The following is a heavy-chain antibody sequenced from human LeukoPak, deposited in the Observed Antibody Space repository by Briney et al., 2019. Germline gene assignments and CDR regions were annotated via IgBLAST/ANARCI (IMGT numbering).Heavy chain of an antibody. CDR2: IYTSGST. D-gene: IGHD2-2*01. Sequence: SETLSLTCTVSGGSISSYYWSWIRQPAGKGLEWIGRIYTSGSTNYNPSLKSRVTMSVDTSKNQFSLKLSSVTAADTAVYYCASTSGEAAAPRMFYYYYYMDVWGKGTTVTVSS. J-gene: IGHJ6*03. CDR3: ASTSGEAAAPRMFYYYYYMDV. V-gene: IGHV4-4*07. CDR1: GGSISSYY.